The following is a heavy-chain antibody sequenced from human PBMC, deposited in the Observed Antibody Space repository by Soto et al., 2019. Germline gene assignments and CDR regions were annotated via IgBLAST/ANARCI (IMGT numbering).Heavy chain of an antibody. CDR3: ARDDTTGLLEF. Sequence: PSETLSLTCSFSTDSMRTYSWTWIRQSPGKGLEWIGYVYHTGRTEYNPSLESRVTISIDMSKKQFSLQLTSVTAADTAVYFCARDDTTGLLEFWGQGTLVTVSS. CDR1: TDSMRTYS. V-gene: IGHV4-59*01. J-gene: IGHJ4*02. CDR2: VYHTGRT.